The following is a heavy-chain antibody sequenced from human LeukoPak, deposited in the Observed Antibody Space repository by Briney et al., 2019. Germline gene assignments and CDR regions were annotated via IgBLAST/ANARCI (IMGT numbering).Heavy chain of an antibody. V-gene: IGHV1-69*13. D-gene: IGHD3-22*01. CDR2: IIPIFGTA. Sequence: SVKASCKASGGTFSSYAISWVRQAPGQGLEWMGGIIPIFGTANYAQKFRGRVTITADESTSTAYMELSSLRSEDTAVYYCARVARYYYDSSGYPRAFDIWGQGTMVTVSS. CDR1: GGTFSSYA. CDR3: ARVARYYYDSSGYPRAFDI. J-gene: IGHJ3*02.